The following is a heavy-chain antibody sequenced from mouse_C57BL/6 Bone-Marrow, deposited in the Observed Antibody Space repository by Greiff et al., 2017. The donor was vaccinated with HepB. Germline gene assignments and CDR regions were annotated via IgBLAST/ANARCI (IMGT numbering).Heavy chain of an antibody. Sequence: QVTLKESGAELARPGASVKLSCKASGYTFTSYGISWVKQRTGQGLEWIGEIYPRSGNTYYNEKFKGKATLTADKSSSTAYMELRSLTSEDSAVYFCARVATVVEVYWGQGTTLTVSS. CDR1: GYTFTSYG. D-gene: IGHD1-1*01. CDR3: ARVATVVEVY. CDR2: IYPRSGNT. V-gene: IGHV1-81*01. J-gene: IGHJ2*01.